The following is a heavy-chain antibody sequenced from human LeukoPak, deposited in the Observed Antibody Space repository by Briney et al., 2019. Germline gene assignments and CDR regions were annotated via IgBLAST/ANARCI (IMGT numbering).Heavy chain of an antibody. CDR3: ARPIYSGYDSVYYMDV. CDR2: IYHSGST. CDR1: GYSISSGCY. V-gene: IGHV4-38-2*01. Sequence: PSETLSLTCAVSGYSISSGCYWGWIRQPPGKGLEWIGSIYHSGSTYYNPSLKSRVTISVDTSKNQFSLKLSSVTAADTAVYYCARPIYSGYDSVYYMDVWGKGTTVTVSS. J-gene: IGHJ6*03. D-gene: IGHD5-12*01.